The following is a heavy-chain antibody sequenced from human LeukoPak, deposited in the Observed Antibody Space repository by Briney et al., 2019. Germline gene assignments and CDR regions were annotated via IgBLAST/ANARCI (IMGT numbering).Heavy chain of an antibody. Sequence: PGGSLRLSCAASGFTFSSYGMHWVRQAPGKGLEWVAFIRYDGSNKYYADSVKGRFTISRDNSKNTLYLQMNSLRAEDTAVYYRAKDPRDRYYYDSSGSVFDYWGQGTLVTVSS. CDR3: AKDPRDRYYYDSSGSVFDY. J-gene: IGHJ4*02. V-gene: IGHV3-30*02. CDR1: GFTFSSYG. CDR2: IRYDGSNK. D-gene: IGHD3-22*01.